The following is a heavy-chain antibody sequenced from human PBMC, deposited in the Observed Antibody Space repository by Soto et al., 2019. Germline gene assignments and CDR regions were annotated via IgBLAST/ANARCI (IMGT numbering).Heavy chain of an antibody. V-gene: IGHV3-30-3*01. D-gene: IGHD2-2*01. CDR1: GFTFSSYA. Sequence: QVQLVESGGGVVQPGRSLRLSCAASGFTFSSYAMHWVRQAPGKGLEWVAVISYDGSNKYYADSVKGRFTISRDNSKNTLCQKRTTLRCGDTVVYYCGGDPPPKAFCISPSCYRPPWFAPGGQGARATVPS. CDR3: GGDPPPKAFCISPSCYRPPWFAP. CDR2: ISYDGSNK. J-gene: IGHJ5*02.